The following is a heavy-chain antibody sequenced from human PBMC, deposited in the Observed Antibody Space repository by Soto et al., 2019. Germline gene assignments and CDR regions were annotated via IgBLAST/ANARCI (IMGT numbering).Heavy chain of an antibody. Sequence: GESLKFSCKASGYSFTSYWIGWVRQMPGKGLEWMGIIYPGDSDTRYSPSFQSQVTISADKSISTAYLQWSSLKASDTATYYCARMSNLGRDYYYYYGMDVWGQGTTVTVSS. CDR3: ARMSNLGRDYYYYYGMDV. CDR1: GYSFTSYW. J-gene: IGHJ6*02. CDR2: IYPGDSDT. V-gene: IGHV5-51*01.